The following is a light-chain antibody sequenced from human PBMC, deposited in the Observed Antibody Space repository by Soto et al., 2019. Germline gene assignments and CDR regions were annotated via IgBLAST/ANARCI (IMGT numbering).Light chain of an antibody. CDR2: GAS. CDR3: QQYGTSPPWT. CDR1: QSVSSNY. J-gene: IGKJ1*01. V-gene: IGKV3-20*01. Sequence: EIVLTQSPGTLSLSPGERASLSCRASQSVSSNYLAWYQQKPGQAPRLLIYGASSRATGIPDRFSGSGSGTDFTITISRLEPEDFAVYFCQQYGTSPPWTFGQGTTGEIK.